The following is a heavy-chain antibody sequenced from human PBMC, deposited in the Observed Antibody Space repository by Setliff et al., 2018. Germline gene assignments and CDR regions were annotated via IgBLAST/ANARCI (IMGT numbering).Heavy chain of an antibody. CDR1: GFTFSDYY. CDR2: ISSSGSTI. V-gene: IGHV3-11*04. D-gene: IGHD5-12*01. CDR3: ARGSGYLTSFYYYYYGMDV. Sequence: GGSLRLSCAASGFTFSDYYMSWIRQAPGKGLEWVSYISSSGSTIYYADSVKGRFTISRDNAKNSLYLQMNSLRAEDTAVYYCARGSGYLTSFYYYYYGMDVWGQGTTVTVSS. J-gene: IGHJ6*02.